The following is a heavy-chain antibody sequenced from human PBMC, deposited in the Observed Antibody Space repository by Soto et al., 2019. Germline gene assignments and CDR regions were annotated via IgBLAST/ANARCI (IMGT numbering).Heavy chain of an antibody. V-gene: IGHV1-18*01. Sequence: ASVKVSCKASGYTFTSYGISWVRQAPGQGLEWMGWISAYNGNTNYAQKLQGRVTMTTDTSTSTAYMELRSLRSDDTAVYYCARAYYDFWSGYKQYYYYMDVWGKGTTVTVSS. CDR1: GYTFTSYG. D-gene: IGHD3-3*01. CDR2: ISAYNGNT. J-gene: IGHJ6*03. CDR3: ARAYYDFWSGYKQYYYYMDV.